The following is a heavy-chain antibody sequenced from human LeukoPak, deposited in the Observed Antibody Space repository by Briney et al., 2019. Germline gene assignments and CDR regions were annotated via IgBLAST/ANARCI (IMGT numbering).Heavy chain of an antibody. D-gene: IGHD3-16*02. V-gene: IGHV3-23*01. CDR3: AKERAGYTNPYYFDY. J-gene: IGHJ4*02. CDR2: ISGSGANT. CDR1: GFTFSTYA. Sequence: GGSLRLSCAASGFTFSTYAMSWVRQAPGKGLEGVSTISGSGANTYYADSVRGRFTIPRDNSKNTLYLHMNSLRAEDTAVYYFAKERAGYTNPYYFDYWGQGTLVTVSS.